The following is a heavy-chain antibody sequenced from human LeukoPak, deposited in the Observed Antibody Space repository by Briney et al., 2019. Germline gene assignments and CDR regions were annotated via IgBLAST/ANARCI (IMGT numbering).Heavy chain of an antibody. CDR2: INHGGST. V-gene: IGHV4-34*01. CDR1: GGSFSGYY. D-gene: IGHD4-17*01. Sequence: SETLSLTCAVYGGSFSGYYWSWIRQPPGKGLEWIGEINHGGSTNYNPSLKSRVTISVDTSKNQFSLKVSSVTAADTAVYYCATYFDYGDYVGWFDPWGQGTLVTVSS. J-gene: IGHJ5*02. CDR3: ATYFDYGDYVGWFDP.